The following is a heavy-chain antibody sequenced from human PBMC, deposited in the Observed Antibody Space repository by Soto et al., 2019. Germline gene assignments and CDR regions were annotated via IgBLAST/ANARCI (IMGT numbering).Heavy chain of an antibody. Sequence: GGSLRLSCAASGFTFSSYWMSWVRQAPGKGLEWVANIKQDGSEKYYVDSVKGRFTISRDNAKNSLYLQMNSLRAEDTAVYYCARGGGIAAAEYYYYMDVWGKGTTVTVSS. D-gene: IGHD6-13*01. CDR1: GFTFSSYW. CDR3: ARGGGIAAAEYYYYMDV. J-gene: IGHJ6*03. V-gene: IGHV3-7*01. CDR2: IKQDGSEK.